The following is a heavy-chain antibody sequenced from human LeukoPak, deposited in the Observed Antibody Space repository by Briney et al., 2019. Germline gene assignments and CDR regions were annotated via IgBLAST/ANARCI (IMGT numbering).Heavy chain of an antibody. V-gene: IGHV1-69*13. CDR3: ARPYYDILTGYFDGYYFDY. CDR1: GGTFSSYA. Sequence: ASVKVSCKASGGTFSSYAISWVRQAPGQGLEWMGGIIPIFGTANYAQKFQGRVTITADESTSTAYMELSSLRSEDTAVYYCARPYYDILTGYFDGYYFDYWGQGTLVTVSS. CDR2: IIPIFGTA. J-gene: IGHJ4*02. D-gene: IGHD3-9*01.